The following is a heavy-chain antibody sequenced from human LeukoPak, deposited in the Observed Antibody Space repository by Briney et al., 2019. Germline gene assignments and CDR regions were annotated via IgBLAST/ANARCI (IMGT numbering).Heavy chain of an antibody. CDR1: GGSISSSSYY. J-gene: IGHJ4*02. CDR3: ARMLGAGRQKWLFDY. Sequence: SETLSLTCTVSGGSISSSSYYWGWIRQPPGKGLEWIGSIYYSGSTYYNPSLKSRVTISVDTSKNQFSLKLSSVTAADTAVYYCARMLGAGRQKWLFDYWGQGTLVTVSS. CDR2: IYYSGST. V-gene: IGHV4-39*01. D-gene: IGHD3-22*01.